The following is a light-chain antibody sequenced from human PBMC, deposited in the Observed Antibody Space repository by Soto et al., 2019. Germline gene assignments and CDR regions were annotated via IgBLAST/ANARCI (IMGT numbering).Light chain of an antibody. CDR3: QQLNSYPPT. CDR1: QSVSSSY. Sequence: EIVLTQSPGTLSLSPGERAILSCRASQSVSSSYLAWYRQKPGQAPSLLIYGASSRATGIPDRFSGSGSGTDFTLTISRLEPEDFATYYCQQLNSYPPTFGQGTKVDIK. CDR2: GAS. J-gene: IGKJ1*01. V-gene: IGKV3-20*01.